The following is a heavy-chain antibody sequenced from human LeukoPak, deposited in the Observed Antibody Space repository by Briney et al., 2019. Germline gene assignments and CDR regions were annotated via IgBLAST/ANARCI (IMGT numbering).Heavy chain of an antibody. CDR2: INPSGGST. V-gene: IGHV1-46*01. Sequence: ASVKVSGKASGYTFTSYYMHWVRQAPGQGLEWMGIINPSGGSTSYAQKFQGRVTMTRDTSTSTVYMELSSLRSEDTAVYYCAREGNWNGGGAITYNWFDPWGQGTLVTVSS. J-gene: IGHJ5*02. CDR3: AREGNWNGGGAITYNWFDP. CDR1: GYTFTSYY. D-gene: IGHD1-1*01.